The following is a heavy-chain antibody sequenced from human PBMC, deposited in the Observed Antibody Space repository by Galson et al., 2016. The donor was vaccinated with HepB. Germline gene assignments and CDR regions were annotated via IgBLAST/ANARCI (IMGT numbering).Heavy chain of an antibody. CDR1: GDSVSNNDYS. V-gene: IGHV4-39*02. CDR3: ASHQWLHFDN. D-gene: IGHD6-19*01. J-gene: IGHJ4*02. Sequence: ETLSLTCSVSGDSVSNNDYSWGWIRQPPGKGLEWMGTMSYSGKSYYSSSLKSRVSISIDVSKNHFSLNLSSVTAADSAVYYCASHQWLHFDNWGRGALVAVSS. CDR2: MSYSGKS.